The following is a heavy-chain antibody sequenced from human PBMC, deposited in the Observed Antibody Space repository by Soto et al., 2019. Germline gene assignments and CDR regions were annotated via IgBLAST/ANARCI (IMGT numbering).Heavy chain of an antibody. D-gene: IGHD4-17*01. V-gene: IGHV1-18*01. Sequence: ASVKVSCKASGYSFTRYSITWVRQAPGQGLEWMGWISTYSGNTIYAQKFQGRVTMTRDTSTSTAYMELRTLRFDDTAVYYCANSYGDPEYFKHWGQGTLVTVSS. CDR2: ISTYSGNT. CDR3: ANSYGDPEYFKH. CDR1: GYSFTRYS. J-gene: IGHJ1*01.